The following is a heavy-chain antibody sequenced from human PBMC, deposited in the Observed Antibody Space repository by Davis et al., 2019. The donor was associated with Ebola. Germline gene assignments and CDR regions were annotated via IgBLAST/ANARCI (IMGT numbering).Heavy chain of an antibody. D-gene: IGHD3-16*01. J-gene: IGHJ4*02. Sequence: GESLKISCAASGFIFSNSWMNWVRQAPGKGLEWVGRIKTKSEGATTDFAAPVQGRFTISRDDSKGTLYLQMNSLKIEDTAVYYCATDWGSGRYASFDFWGLGTLVAVSS. V-gene: IGHV3-15*01. CDR2: IKTKSEGATT. CDR3: ATDWGSGRYASFDF. CDR1: GFIFSNSW.